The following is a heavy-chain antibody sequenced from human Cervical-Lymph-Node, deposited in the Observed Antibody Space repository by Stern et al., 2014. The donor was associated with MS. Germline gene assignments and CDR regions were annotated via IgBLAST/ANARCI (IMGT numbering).Heavy chain of an antibody. CDR3: ASHSSSWYHGTFDI. CDR2: ISSCGIT. V-gene: IGHV4-59*12. CDR1: GGSISRYY. Sequence: QLQLQESGPGLVKPSETLALACTVSGGSISRYYWSWIRQSPGKGLEWVGYISSCGITSYNPSLESRVSISVDTSKKQFSLRLSSVTAADTAVYYCASHSSSWYHGTFDIWGQGTMVTVSS. J-gene: IGHJ3*02. D-gene: IGHD6-13*01.